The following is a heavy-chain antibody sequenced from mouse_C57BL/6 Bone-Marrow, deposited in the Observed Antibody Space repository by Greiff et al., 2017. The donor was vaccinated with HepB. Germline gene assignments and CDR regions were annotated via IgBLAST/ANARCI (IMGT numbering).Heavy chain of an antibody. J-gene: IGHJ4*01. CDR3: VSTAQATFYAMDY. CDR2: IRSKSNNYAT. V-gene: IGHV10-1*01. D-gene: IGHD3-2*02. Sequence: EADGGLVQPKGSLKLSCAASGFSFNTYAMNWVRQAPGKGLEWVARIRSKSNNYATYYADSVKDRFTISRDDSESMLYLQMNNLKTEDTAMYYCVSTAQATFYAMDYWGQGTSVTVSS. CDR1: GFSFNTYA.